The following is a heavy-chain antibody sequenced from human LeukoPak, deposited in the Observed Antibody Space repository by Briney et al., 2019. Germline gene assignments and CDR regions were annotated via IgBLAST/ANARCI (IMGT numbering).Heavy chain of an antibody. CDR1: GYTFTSYG. J-gene: IGHJ5*02. D-gene: IGHD3-3*01. CDR2: ISAYNGNT. V-gene: IGHV1-18*01. Sequence: ASVKVSCKASGYTFTSYGISWVRHAPGQGLEWMGWISAYNGNTNYAQKLQGRVTMTTDTSTSTAYMELRSLRSDDTAVYYCARVGISITIFGVVPNWFDPWGQGTLVTVSS. CDR3: ARVGISITIFGVVPNWFDP.